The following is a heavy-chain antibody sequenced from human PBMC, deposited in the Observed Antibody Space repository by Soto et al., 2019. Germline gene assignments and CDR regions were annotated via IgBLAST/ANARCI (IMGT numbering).Heavy chain of an antibody. CDR1: GGSISSYY. CDR2: VYSSGST. D-gene: IGHD5-18*01. Sequence: SETLSLTCTVSGGSISSYYWIWIRQPPGKGLEWIGYVYSSGSTHYNPSLQSRVTISADTSKNQVSLKVNSVTAADTAVYYCARDHPHSYGVYYFDYWGQGTPVTVSS. J-gene: IGHJ4*02. V-gene: IGHV4-59*01. CDR3: ARDHPHSYGVYYFDY.